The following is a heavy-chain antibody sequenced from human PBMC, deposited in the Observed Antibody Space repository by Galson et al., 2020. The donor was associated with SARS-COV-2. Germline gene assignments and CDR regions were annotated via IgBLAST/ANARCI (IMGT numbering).Heavy chain of an antibody. V-gene: IGHV3-33*01. Sequence: GESLKIPCAAPGFTFSSYGMHWVRQAPGKGMEWVAVIWYDGSNKYYADSVKGRFTISRDNSKNTLYLQMNSLRAEDTAVYYCARDHADYDSSGYYSYFDYWGQGTLVTVSS. CDR2: IWYDGSNK. CDR1: GFTFSSYG. CDR3: ARDHADYDSSGYYSYFDY. D-gene: IGHD3-22*01. J-gene: IGHJ4*02.